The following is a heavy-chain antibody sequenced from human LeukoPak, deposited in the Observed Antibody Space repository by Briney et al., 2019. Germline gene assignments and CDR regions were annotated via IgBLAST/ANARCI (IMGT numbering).Heavy chain of an antibody. Sequence: SETLSLTCTVSGGSINSYYWTWIRQPPGKGLEWIGYIYYSGSTHYNPSLNSRVTISKDTSKNHFSLKLSSVTAADTDIYYCARTSRHFYGSGSNLTPWPADMDVWGQGTKVTVSS. CDR2: IYYSGST. D-gene: IGHD3-10*01. CDR3: ARTSRHFYGSGSNLTPWPADMDV. V-gene: IGHV4-59*01. J-gene: IGHJ6*02. CDR1: GGSINSYY.